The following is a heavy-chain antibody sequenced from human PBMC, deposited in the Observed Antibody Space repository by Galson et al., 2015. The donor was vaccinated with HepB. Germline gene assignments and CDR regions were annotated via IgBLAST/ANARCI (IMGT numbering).Heavy chain of an antibody. CDR1: GYTFTGYY. J-gene: IGHJ4*02. V-gene: IGHV1-2*02. D-gene: IGHD3-3*01. CDR3: ARGRGFLEWLSGTV. CDR2: INPNSGGT. Sequence: SVKVSCKASGYTFTGYYMHWVRQAPGQGLEWMGWINPNSGGTNYAQKFQGRVTMTRDTSISTAYMELSRLRSDDTAVYYCARGRGFLEWLSGTVWGQGTLVTVSS.